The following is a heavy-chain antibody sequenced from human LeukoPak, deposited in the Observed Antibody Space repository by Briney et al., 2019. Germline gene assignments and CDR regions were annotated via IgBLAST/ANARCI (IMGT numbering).Heavy chain of an antibody. D-gene: IGHD4-11*01. CDR1: GFTFSSYA. J-gene: IGHJ6*03. V-gene: IGHV3-23*01. CDR2: ISGSGGST. CDR3: AKDLGVTGYYYYYMDV. Sequence: PGGSLRLSCAASGFTFSSYAMSWVRQAPGKGLDWVSAISGSGGSTYYADSVKGRFTISRDNSKNTLYLQMNSLRAEDTAVYYCAKDLGVTGYYYYYMDVWGKGTTVTVSS.